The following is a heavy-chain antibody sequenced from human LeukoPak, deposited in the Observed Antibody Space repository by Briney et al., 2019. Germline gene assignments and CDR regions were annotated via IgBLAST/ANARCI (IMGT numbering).Heavy chain of an antibody. CDR2: IYYSGST. J-gene: IGHJ4*02. CDR1: GGSISSYY. CDR3: ARVGLGESSYYFDY. D-gene: IGHD3-16*02. V-gene: IGHV4-59*01. Sequence: PSETLSLTCTVSGGSISSYYWGWIRQPPGKGLEWIGYIYYSGSTNYNPSLKSRVTISVDTSKNQFSLKLSSVTAADTAVYYCARVGLGESSYYFDYWGQGTLVTVSS.